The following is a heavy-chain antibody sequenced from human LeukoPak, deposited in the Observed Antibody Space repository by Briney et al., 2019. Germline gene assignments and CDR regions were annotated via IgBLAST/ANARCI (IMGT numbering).Heavy chain of an antibody. Sequence: PGGSLRLSCAASGFTFSSYAMSWVRQAPGKGLEWVANIKQDGSEKYYVDSVKGRFTISRDNAKNSLYLQMNSLRAEDTAVYYCARDRPYDYGDYYYYYGMDVWGQGTTVTVSS. CDR2: IKQDGSEK. CDR1: GFTFSSYA. J-gene: IGHJ6*02. D-gene: IGHD4-17*01. CDR3: ARDRPYDYGDYYYYYGMDV. V-gene: IGHV3-7*01.